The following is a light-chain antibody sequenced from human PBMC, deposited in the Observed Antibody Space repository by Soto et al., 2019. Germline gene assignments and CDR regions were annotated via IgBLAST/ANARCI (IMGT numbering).Light chain of an antibody. V-gene: IGLV1-47*01. CDR2: RNN. Sequence: QSVLTQPPSASGTPGQRVAISCSGSSPIIGSNFAYWYQHFPGTAPKLLILRNNQRPSGVPDRFSASKSGTSASLSISGLRAEDEADYYCAAWDDSLKSVVFGGGTKLTVL. J-gene: IGLJ2*01. CDR3: AAWDDSLKSVV. CDR1: SPIIGSNF.